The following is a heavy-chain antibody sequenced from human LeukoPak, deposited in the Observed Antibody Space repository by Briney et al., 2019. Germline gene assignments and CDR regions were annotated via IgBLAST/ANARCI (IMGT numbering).Heavy chain of an antibody. CDR3: AKDRGRAASFDY. CDR2: ISAYNGNT. CDR1: GYTFTSYG. V-gene: IGHV1-18*01. D-gene: IGHD6-13*01. Sequence: GASVKVSCKASGYTFTSYGISWVRQAPGQGLEWMGWISAYNGNTNYAQKLQGRVTMTRDTSISTAYMELSSLRSDDTAVYYCAKDRGRAASFDYWGQGILVTVSS. J-gene: IGHJ4*02.